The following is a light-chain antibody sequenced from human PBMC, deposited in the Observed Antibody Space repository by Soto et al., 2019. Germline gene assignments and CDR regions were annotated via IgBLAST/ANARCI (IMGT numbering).Light chain of an antibody. CDR3: SAWDDTLNGWV. CDR2: YDH. V-gene: IGLV1-36*01. Sequence: QSVLTQPPSVSQAPRQRVTISCSGSNSNIGAGTNPVNWYQQLPGKAPKLLIYYDHLLPSGVSDRFSGSRSGTSAPLAISGLQSEDEADYYCSAWDDTLNGWVFGGGTKPPS. CDR1: NSNIGAGTNP. J-gene: IGLJ3*02.